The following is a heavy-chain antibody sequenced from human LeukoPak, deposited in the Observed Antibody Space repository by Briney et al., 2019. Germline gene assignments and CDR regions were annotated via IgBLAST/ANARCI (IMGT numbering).Heavy chain of an antibody. J-gene: IGHJ4*02. D-gene: IGHD6-13*01. CDR3: ILAAAGPAY. Sequence: GGSLRLSCAGSGFTFSSYAMSWVRKAPGKGLEWVSSISGSGDSTYYADSVKGRFTISRDNSKNTLYLQMNSLKTEDTAVYYCILAAAGPAYWGQGTLVTVSS. CDR1: GFTFSSYA. V-gene: IGHV3-23*01. CDR2: ISGSGDST.